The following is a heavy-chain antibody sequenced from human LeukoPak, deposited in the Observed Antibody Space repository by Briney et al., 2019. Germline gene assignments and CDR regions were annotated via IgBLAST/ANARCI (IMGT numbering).Heavy chain of an antibody. Sequence: SQTLSLTCAVSGGSISSGGYSWSWIRQPPGKGLEWIGYIYHSGSTYYNPSLKSRVTISVDRSKDQFSLKLSSVTAADTAVYYCARAGEYYYDNTGYYPNDAFDIWGQGTMVTVSS. CDR3: ARAGEYYYDNTGYYPNDAFDI. V-gene: IGHV4-30-2*01. CDR1: GGSISSGGYS. D-gene: IGHD3-22*01. J-gene: IGHJ3*02. CDR2: IYHSGST.